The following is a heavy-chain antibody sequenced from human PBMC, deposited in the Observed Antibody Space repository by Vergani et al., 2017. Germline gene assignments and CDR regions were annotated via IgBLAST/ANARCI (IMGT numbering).Heavy chain of an antibody. CDR2: ISWNSGRI. J-gene: IGHJ4*02. Sequence: VQLVESGGGVVQPGRSLRLSCAASGFPFDDYAMNWVRQAPGKGLGWVSGISWNSGRIGYADSVKGRFTISRDNAKNSLYLQMNSLRAEDTALYYCAKGLGYCSGGSCAVPFDYWGQGTLVTVSS. CDR1: GFPFDDYA. D-gene: IGHD2-15*01. CDR3: AKGLGYCSGGSCAVPFDY. V-gene: IGHV3-9*01.